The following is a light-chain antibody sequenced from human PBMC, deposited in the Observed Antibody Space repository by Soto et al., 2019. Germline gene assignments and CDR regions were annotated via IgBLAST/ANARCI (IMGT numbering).Light chain of an antibody. Sequence: DIQMTQSPSTLSASVGDRVTITCRASQSISSWLAWYQKKPGKDPKLLIYKASSLESGVPSRFSGSGSGTEITLTISSLQPDDFATYYCQQYNRYWTFGEWTKV. CDR1: QSISSW. CDR2: KAS. V-gene: IGKV1-5*03. J-gene: IGKJ1*01. CDR3: QQYNRYWT.